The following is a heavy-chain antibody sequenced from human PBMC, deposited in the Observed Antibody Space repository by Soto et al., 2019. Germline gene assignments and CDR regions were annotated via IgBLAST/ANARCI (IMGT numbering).Heavy chain of an antibody. CDR1: GFMFSAYT. J-gene: IGHJ4*02. Sequence: PGGSLRLSCAASGFMFSAYTMSWVRQAPGKGLEWLSSITSNSDHIDYADSVRGRFTVSRDNARKSLYLQMDSLGAEDTGVYYCATPYYYNHWGTGTLVTVSS. V-gene: IGHV3-21*01. CDR3: ATPYYYNH. CDR2: ITSNSDHI.